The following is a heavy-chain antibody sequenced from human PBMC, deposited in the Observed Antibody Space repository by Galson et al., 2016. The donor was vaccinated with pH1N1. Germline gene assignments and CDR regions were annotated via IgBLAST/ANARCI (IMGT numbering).Heavy chain of an antibody. J-gene: IGHJ4*02. V-gene: IGHV3-9*01. CDR3: ATARTSGSYHFDY. CDR1: GVTFHDYG. CDR2: IIWNSGTV. Sequence: SLKLSCEASGVTFHDYGMHWVRQASGKGLEWISGIIWNSGTVDYAETVKGRFTITRDSGKNSLYLQMNSLRAEDTALYYCATARTSGSYHFDYWGQGTLVTVSS. D-gene: IGHD6-19*01.